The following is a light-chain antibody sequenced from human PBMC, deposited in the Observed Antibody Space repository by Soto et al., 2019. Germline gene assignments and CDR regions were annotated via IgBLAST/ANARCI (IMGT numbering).Light chain of an antibody. CDR3: SSYTTSGSLV. J-gene: IGLJ2*01. Sequence: QSVLTQPGSVSGSPGQSITISCTGTSRDVGGYNYVSWYQQHPGKAPKLMIYDVSNRPSGVSNRFSGSKSGNTASLTISGLQAEDEADYYCSSYTTSGSLVFGGGTKVTVL. V-gene: IGLV2-14*01. CDR2: DVS. CDR1: SRDVGGYNY.